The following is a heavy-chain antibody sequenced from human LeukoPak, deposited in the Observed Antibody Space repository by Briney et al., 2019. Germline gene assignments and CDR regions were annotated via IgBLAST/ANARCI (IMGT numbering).Heavy chain of an antibody. CDR3: ARGENEWLLVRFSDY. D-gene: IGHD3-3*01. Sequence: GGSLRLSCAASGFTFSSYAMSWVRQAPGKGLEWVSSISSSSSYIYYADSVKGRFTISRDNAKNSLYLQMNSLRAEDTAVYYCARGENEWLLVRFSDYWGQGTLVAVSS. V-gene: IGHV3-21*01. J-gene: IGHJ4*02. CDR1: GFTFSSYA. CDR2: ISSSSSYI.